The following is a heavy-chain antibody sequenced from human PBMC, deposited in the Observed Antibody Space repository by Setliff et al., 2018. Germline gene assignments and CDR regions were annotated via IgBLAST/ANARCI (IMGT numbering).Heavy chain of an antibody. V-gene: IGHV4-59*12. D-gene: IGHD5-18*01. Sequence: SETLSLTCTVSGGSISSYYWSWIRQPPGKGLEWIGYIYYSGSTNYNPSLKSRFTISRDNAKNTLYLQMKSLRAEDTAVYYCARGALGGAMVRKQFDYWGQGTLVTVSS. CDR2: IYYSGST. J-gene: IGHJ4*02. CDR3: ARGALGGAMVRKQFDY. CDR1: GGSISSYY.